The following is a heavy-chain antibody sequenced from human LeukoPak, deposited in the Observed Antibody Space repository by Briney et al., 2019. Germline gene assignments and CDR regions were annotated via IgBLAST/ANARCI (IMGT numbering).Heavy chain of an antibody. D-gene: IGHD3-22*01. CDR3: ARDTDYYDSSGAFGCAFDI. CDR1: GYTFTSYY. CDR2: INPSGGST. V-gene: IGHV1-46*01. Sequence: ASVKVSCKASGYTFTSYYMHWVRQAPGQGLEWMGIINPSGGSTSYAQKFQGRVTMTRDMSTSTVYMELSSLRSEDTAVYYCARDTDYYDSSGAFGCAFDIWGQGTMVTVSS. J-gene: IGHJ3*02.